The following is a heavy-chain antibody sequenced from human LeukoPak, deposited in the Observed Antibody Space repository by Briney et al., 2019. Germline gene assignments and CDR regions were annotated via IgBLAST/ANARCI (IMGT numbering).Heavy chain of an antibody. J-gene: IGHJ4*02. Sequence: NPSETLSLTCSASGVSITSNYWSWIRQPPGKGLEWLGYTHHSGATSYYPSLKSRSTMSLDTSNNQFSLKLSSVTAADTAVYYCARSSGHSYGDFDYWGQGNLVTVSS. CDR3: ARSSGHSYGDFDY. V-gene: IGHV4-59*01. D-gene: IGHD5-18*01. CDR2: THHSGAT. CDR1: GVSITSNY.